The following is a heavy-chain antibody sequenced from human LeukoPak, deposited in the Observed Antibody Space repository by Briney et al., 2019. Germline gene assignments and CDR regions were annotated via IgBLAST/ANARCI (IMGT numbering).Heavy chain of an antibody. CDR2: ISGRGGST. CDR3: AKAAGGFRGDY. J-gene: IGHJ4*02. V-gene: IGHV3-23*01. Sequence: GGSPRLSCAASGFTFSSYAMSWVRQAPGKGLEWVSAISGRGGSTYFADSVKGRFTISRDNSKNTLYLQMNSLRAEDTAVYYRAKAAGGFRGDYRGQGTLVTVSP. D-gene: IGHD3-16*01. CDR1: GFTFSSYA.